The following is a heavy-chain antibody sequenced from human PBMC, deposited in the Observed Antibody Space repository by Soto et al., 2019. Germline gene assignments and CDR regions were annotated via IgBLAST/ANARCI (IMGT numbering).Heavy chain of an antibody. V-gene: IGHV3-48*01. CDR2: ISSSSSTI. CDR1: GFTFSSYS. CDR3: ARDGGDYVWVTHYYYYMDV. Sequence: GGSLRLSCAASGFTFSSYSMNWVRQAPGKGLEWVSYISSSSSTIYYADSVKGRFTISRDNAKNSLYLQMNSLRAEDTAVYYCARDGGDYVWVTHYYYYMDVWGKGTTVTVSS. D-gene: IGHD3-16*01. J-gene: IGHJ6*03.